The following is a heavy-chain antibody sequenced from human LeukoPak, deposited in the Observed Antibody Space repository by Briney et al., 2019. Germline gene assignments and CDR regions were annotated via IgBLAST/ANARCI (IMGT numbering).Heavy chain of an antibody. CDR2: ISSSSSTI. D-gene: IGHD2-2*01. CDR1: GFTFSSYS. Sequence: GGSLRLSCAASGFTFSSYSMNWVRQAPGKGLEWVSYISSSSSTIYYADSVKGRFTISRDNAKNSLYQQMNSLRAEDTAVYYCARDAAYCSSTSCYFYVSWFDPWGQGTLVTVSS. J-gene: IGHJ5*02. CDR3: ARDAAYCSSTSCYFYVSWFDP. V-gene: IGHV3-48*01.